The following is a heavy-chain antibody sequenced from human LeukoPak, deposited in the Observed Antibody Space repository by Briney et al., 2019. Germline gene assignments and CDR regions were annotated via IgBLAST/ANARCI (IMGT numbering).Heavy chain of an antibody. CDR1: GGSISSYY. Sequence: SETLSLTCTVSGGSISSYYWSWIRQPPGKGLEWIGRIYTSGSTNYNPSLKSRVTMSVDTSKNQFSLKLSSVTAADTAVYYCAGSLDEGLFFDYWGQGTLVTVSS. CDR2: IYTSGST. V-gene: IGHV4-4*07. CDR3: AGSLDEGLFFDY. J-gene: IGHJ4*02.